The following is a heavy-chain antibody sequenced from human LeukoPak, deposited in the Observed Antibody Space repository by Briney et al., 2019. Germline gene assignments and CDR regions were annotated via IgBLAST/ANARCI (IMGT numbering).Heavy chain of an antibody. CDR1: VGSISSGDYY. CDR3: ARVPGNTNWFDP. V-gene: IGHV4-30-4*01. D-gene: IGHD2/OR15-2a*01. J-gene: IGHJ5*02. CDR2: IYYSGST. Sequence: SETLSLTCTVSVGSISSGDYYWSWIRQPPGKGLEWIGYIYYSGSTYYNPSLKSRVTISVDTSKNQFSLKLSSVTAADTAVYYCARVPGNTNWFDPWGQGTLVTVSS.